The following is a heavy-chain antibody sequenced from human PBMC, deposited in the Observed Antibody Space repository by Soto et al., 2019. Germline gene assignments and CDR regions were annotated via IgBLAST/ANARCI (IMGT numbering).Heavy chain of an antibody. D-gene: IGHD2-8*02. J-gene: IGHJ4*02. V-gene: IGHV3-30*03. Sequence: VQLVECGGGVVQPGMSLRRSCAVSGFSVATNGMHWVRQAPGKGLEWVAVISRDGATKFYADSVKGRFTISKDNSGNTLFLEMNSLRGDDMAVYYCTGEVASGYWGQGALVTVSS. CDR3: TGEVASGY. CDR1: GFSVATNG. CDR2: ISRDGATK.